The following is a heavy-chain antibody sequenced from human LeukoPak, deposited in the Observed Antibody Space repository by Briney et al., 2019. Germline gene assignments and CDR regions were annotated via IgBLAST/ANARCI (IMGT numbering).Heavy chain of an antibody. CDR1: GFTFSDYY. J-gene: IGHJ3*02. CDR3: AGYGASSGSLDAFDI. CDR2: ISSSGSTI. Sequence: GGSLRLSCAASGFTFSDYYMSWIRQAPGKGLEWVSYISSSGSTIYYADSVKGRFTISGDNAKNSLYLQMNSLRAEDTAVYYCAGYGASSGSLDAFDIWGQGTMVTVSS. D-gene: IGHD3-22*01. V-gene: IGHV3-11*01.